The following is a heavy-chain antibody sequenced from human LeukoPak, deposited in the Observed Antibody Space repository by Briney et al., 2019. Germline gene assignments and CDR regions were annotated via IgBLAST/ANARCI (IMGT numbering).Heavy chain of an antibody. CDR1: GFTFSSYA. CDR3: ATCGSREDPGRD. J-gene: IGHJ4*02. Sequence: PGGSLRLSCAASGFTFSSYAMSWVRQAPGKGLEWVANIKQDGSEKYYVDSVKGRFTISRDNAKNSLYLQMNSLRAEDTAVYYCATCGSREDPGRDWGQGTLVTVSS. D-gene: IGHD1-26*01. CDR2: IKQDGSEK. V-gene: IGHV3-7*01.